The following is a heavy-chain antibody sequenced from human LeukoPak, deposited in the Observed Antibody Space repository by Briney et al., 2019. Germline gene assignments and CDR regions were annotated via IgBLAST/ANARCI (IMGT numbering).Heavy chain of an antibody. CDR1: GFTFSSYA. V-gene: IGHV3-23*01. J-gene: IGHJ4*02. CDR2: ISAIGGST. CDR3: AKPVGANPYCDSTRCHPRDY. Sequence: GGSLRLSCAVSGFTFSSYAMSWVRQAPGKGLDWVSGISAIGGSTYYADSVKGRSTISRDNSKNTLYLQMNSLRAEDTDVYYCAKPVGANPYCDSTRCHPRDYWGQGTLVTVSS. D-gene: IGHD2-2*01.